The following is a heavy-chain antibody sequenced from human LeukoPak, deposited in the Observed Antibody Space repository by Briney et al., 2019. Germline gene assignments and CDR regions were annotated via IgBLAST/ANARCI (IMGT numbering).Heavy chain of an antibody. CDR3: ARDAARTTTPGGPDY. CDR2: IIPIFGTA. CDR1: GGTFSSYA. V-gene: IGHV1-69*13. J-gene: IGHJ4*02. Sequence: ASVKVSCKASGGTFSSYAISWVRQAPGQGLEWMGGIIPIFGTANYAQKFQGRVTITADESTSTAYMELRSLTSDDTALYYCARDAARTTTPGGPDYWGQGTLVTVSS. D-gene: IGHD1-1*01.